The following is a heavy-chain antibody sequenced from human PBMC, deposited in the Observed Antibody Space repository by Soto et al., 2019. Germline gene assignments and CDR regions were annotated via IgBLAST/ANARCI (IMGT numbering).Heavy chain of an antibody. V-gene: IGHV4-59*01. Sequence: SETLSLTCTVSGGSISSYYWSWIRQPPGKGLEWIGYIYYSGSTNYNPSLKSRVTISVDTSKNQFSLKLSSVTAADTAVYYCAKLDSSSSFHYYYGMDVWGQGTTVTVSS. D-gene: IGHD6-6*01. CDR3: AKLDSSSSFHYYYGMDV. J-gene: IGHJ6*02. CDR1: GGSISSYY. CDR2: IYYSGST.